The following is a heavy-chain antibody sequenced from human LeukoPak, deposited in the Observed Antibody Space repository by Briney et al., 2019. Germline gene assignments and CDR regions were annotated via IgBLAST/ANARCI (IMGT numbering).Heavy chain of an antibody. J-gene: IGHJ4*02. V-gene: IGHV3-53*01. CDR3: AIGSGSYEFDY. CDR2: IYSGGST. CDR1: GFTVSSNY. Sequence: PGGSLRLSCAASGFTVSSNYMSWVRQAPGKGLEWVSVIYSGGSTYYADSVKGRFTISRDNSKNTLYLQMNGLRAEDTAVYYCAIGSGSYEFDYWGQGTLVTVSS. D-gene: IGHD3-10*01.